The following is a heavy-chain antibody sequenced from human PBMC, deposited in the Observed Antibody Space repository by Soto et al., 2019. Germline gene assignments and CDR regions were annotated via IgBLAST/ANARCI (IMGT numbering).Heavy chain of an antibody. CDR2: IYSGGST. D-gene: IGHD6-19*01. CDR1: GFAVSSNY. V-gene: IGHV3-53*01. CDR3: ARVYSSGGIDY. J-gene: IGHJ4*02. Sequence: GGSLRLSCAASGFAVSSNYMSWVRQAPGKGLEWVSVIYSGGSTYCADSVKGRFTISRDNSKNTLYLQMNSLRAEDTAVYYCARVYSSGGIDYWGQGTLVTVSS.